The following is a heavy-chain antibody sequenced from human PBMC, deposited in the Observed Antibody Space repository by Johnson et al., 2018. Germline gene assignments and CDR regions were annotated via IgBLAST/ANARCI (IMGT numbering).Heavy chain of an antibody. CDR1: GFPFSRAG. CDR3: ANDPGGYGSSSDDFQH. Sequence: QVQLGLAGGGVVQPGRSXRPSCAASGFPFSRAGLHGVRRAQGKGLEWVAVMWYDGRNTYYADAVQGRFPISRDNSKNTLDLQRNSLRAEETAVYYCANDPGGYGSSSDDFQHWGQGTLVTVSS. V-gene: IGHV3-33*06. D-gene: IGHD6-13*01. CDR2: MWYDGRNT. J-gene: IGHJ1*01.